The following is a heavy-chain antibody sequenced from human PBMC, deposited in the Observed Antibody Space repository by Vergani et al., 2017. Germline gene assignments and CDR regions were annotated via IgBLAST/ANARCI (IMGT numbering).Heavy chain of an antibody. Sequence: QVQLQESGPGLVKSSETLSLTCSVSFDSIRNLYCNWIRQPPGKGLEWIGSIHYSDNTNYNPSLKTRVTISVDTSKNQFSLTLTSVTAADTAVYYCASDTHSGQRADRWGQGILVTVTS. V-gene: IGHV4-59*11. CDR1: FDSIRNLY. CDR2: IHYSDNT. J-gene: IGHJ5*02. D-gene: IGHD6-19*01. CDR3: ASDTHSGQRADR.